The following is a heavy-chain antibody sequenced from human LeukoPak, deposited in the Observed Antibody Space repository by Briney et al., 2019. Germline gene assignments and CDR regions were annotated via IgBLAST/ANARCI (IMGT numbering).Heavy chain of an antibody. J-gene: IGHJ3*01. CDR3: AKSGRDYSDISAFDF. CDR1: GFTFSTYA. Sequence: GGSLRLSCAASGFTFSTYAMTWVRQAPGKGLEWVSVISASGTGTYYADSVKGRFTISRDNSKNTLYLQINSLRDEDTAIYHCAKSGRDYSDISAFDFWGQGTMVIVSS. D-gene: IGHD3-22*01. CDR2: ISASGTGT. V-gene: IGHV3-23*01.